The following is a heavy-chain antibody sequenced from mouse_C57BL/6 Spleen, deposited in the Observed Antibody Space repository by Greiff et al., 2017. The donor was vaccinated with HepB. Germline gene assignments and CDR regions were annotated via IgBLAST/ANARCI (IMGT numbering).Heavy chain of an antibody. CDR1: GYSFTDYN. J-gene: IGHJ4*01. V-gene: IGHV1-39*01. CDR2: INPNYGTT. D-gene: IGHD1-1*01. CDR3: ARRGDYYGKDDAMDD. Sequence: VQLKESGPELVKPGASVKISCKASGYSFTDYNMNWVKQSKGKCLEWIGVINPNYGTTSYNQKFKGKATVTVDHSTSTAYMQLNRLTSEVSADYCCARRGDYYGKDDAMDDWGQGTSVTVSS.